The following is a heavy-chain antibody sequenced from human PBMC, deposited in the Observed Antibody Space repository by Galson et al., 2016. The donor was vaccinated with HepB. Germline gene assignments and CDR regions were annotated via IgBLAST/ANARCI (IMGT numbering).Heavy chain of an antibody. CDR2: IYYSGTT. D-gene: IGHD4-23*01. CDR1: GGSISSYY. V-gene: IGHV4-59*01. CDR3: ARSYGGYAFDI. J-gene: IGHJ3*02. Sequence: TLSLTCTVSGGSISSYYWSWIRQPPGKGLEWIAYIYYSGTTNYNPSLKSRVTISVDTSKSQFSLKVTSVTAADTAVYYCARSYGGYAFDIWGQGTTVTVS.